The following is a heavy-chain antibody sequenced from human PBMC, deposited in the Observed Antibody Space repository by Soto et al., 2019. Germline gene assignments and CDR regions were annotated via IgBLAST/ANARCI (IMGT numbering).Heavy chain of an antibody. J-gene: IGHJ3*02. D-gene: IGHD5-18*01. CDR1: GFTFSNYA. CDR3: ARDGDTAMADDAXDI. V-gene: IGHV3-23*01. CDR2: ISGSGGST. Sequence: GGSLRLSCAASGFTFSNYALTWVRQTPGKGLEWVSAISGSGGSTYYADSVKGRFTISRDNSKSTLYLQMNSLRTEDTAVYYCARDGDTAMADDAXDIWGQGTMVTVSS.